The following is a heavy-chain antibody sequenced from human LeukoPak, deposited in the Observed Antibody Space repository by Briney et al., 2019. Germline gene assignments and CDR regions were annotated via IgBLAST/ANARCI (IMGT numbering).Heavy chain of an antibody. CDR1: GFTFSSYS. CDR2: ISTSSSTI. Sequence: GSLRLSCAASGFTFSSYSMNWVRQAPGKGLEWVSYISTSSSTIYYADSVKGRFTISRDNAKNSLYLQMNSLRAEDTALYYCARVNGSGSYFGHFDYWGQGTLVTVSS. V-gene: IGHV3-48*01. J-gene: IGHJ4*02. D-gene: IGHD3-10*01. CDR3: ARVNGSGSYFGHFDY.